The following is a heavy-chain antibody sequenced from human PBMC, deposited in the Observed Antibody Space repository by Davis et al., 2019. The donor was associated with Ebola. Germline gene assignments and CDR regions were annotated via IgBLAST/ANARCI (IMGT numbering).Heavy chain of an antibody. Sequence: GESLKISCAASGFVFSNYVMSWVRRAPGKGLEWVSTLGLSADTYYADSVKGRFIISRDNSKNTLHLQMNSLRVEDTAIYYCAKDTSSSWFDVWGQGTMVTVSS. CDR2: LGLSADT. CDR3: AKDTSSSWFDV. CDR1: GFVFSNYV. J-gene: IGHJ3*01. D-gene: IGHD6-13*01. V-gene: IGHV3-23*01.